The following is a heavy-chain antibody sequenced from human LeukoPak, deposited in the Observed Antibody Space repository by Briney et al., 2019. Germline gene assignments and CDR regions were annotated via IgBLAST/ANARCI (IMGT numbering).Heavy chain of an antibody. J-gene: IGHJ4*02. CDR2: IDGAGSTT. D-gene: IGHD4-17*01. Sequence: PGGSLRLSCAASGFTFSSYWMHWVRQAPGKGLVWVSHIDGAGSTTTYADSVKGRFTVSRDNSKNTEYLQMNSLRAEDTAIYYCAKDDDDGDHVVVDHWGQGTLVTVSS. CDR3: AKDDDDGDHVVVDH. V-gene: IGHV3-74*01. CDR1: GFTFSSYW.